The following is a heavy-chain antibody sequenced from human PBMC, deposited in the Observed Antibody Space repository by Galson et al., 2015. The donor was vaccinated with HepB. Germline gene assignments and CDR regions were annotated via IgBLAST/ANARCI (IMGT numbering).Heavy chain of an antibody. Sequence: SLRLSCAASGFIFSDAWMTWVRQAPGKGLEWVGLIKTKTDGGTTDYAEPVKGRFIISRDDSTNTLSLQMNSLKTEDTAVYYCTTQFNWNYGDYWGQGTLVTVSS. CDR3: TTQFNWNYGDY. J-gene: IGHJ4*02. V-gene: IGHV3-15*01. CDR1: GFIFSDAW. CDR2: IKTKTDGGTT. D-gene: IGHD1-20*01.